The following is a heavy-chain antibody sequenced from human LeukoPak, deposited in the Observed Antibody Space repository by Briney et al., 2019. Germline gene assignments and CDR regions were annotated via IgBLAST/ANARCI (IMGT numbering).Heavy chain of an antibody. CDR1: GYNFTGYY. J-gene: IGHJ6*02. V-gene: IGHV1-2*02. D-gene: IGHD6-13*01. CDR3: ARGPSGYSSSWHYYYYGMDV. Sequence: ASVKVSCKASGYNFTGYYMHWVRQAPGQGLKWMGWINPNSGDTKYAQKSQGRVTMTRDTSISTAYMELSRLRSDDTAVYYCARGPSGYSSSWHYYYYGMDVWGQGTTVTVSS. CDR2: INPNSGDT.